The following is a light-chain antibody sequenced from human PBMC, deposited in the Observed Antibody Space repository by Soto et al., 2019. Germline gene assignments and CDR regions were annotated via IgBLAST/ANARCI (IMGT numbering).Light chain of an antibody. V-gene: IGKV3-15*01. CDR2: GAF. Sequence: EVVMTQSPATLSVSPGERATLSCRASQSVRSSLAWYQQRRGQAPRLLIHGAFFRATGIPGRFSGSGSETEFTLTISNLRSEDFAVYYCQQYNNWPLTFGGGTKVEI. J-gene: IGKJ4*01. CDR3: QQYNNWPLT. CDR1: QSVRSS.